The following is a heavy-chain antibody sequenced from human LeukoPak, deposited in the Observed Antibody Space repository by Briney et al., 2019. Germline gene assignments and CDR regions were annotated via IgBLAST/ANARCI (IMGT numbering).Heavy chain of an antibody. Sequence: ASVKVSCKASGYTFTSYGISWVRQAPGQGLEWMGWISAYNGNTNYAQKLQGRVTMTTDTSTSTAYTELRSLRSDDTAVYYRARGAYSSSPWWFDPWGQGTLVTVSS. J-gene: IGHJ5*02. D-gene: IGHD6-13*01. CDR3: ARGAYSSSPWWFDP. CDR2: ISAYNGNT. V-gene: IGHV1-18*01. CDR1: GYTFTSYG.